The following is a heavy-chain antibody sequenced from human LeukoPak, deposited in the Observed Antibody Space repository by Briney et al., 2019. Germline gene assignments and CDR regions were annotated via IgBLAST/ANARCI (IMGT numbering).Heavy chain of an antibody. V-gene: IGHV3-21*01. J-gene: IGHJ5*02. CDR2: ISSSSSYI. CDR3: ARGILAAAGHNWFDP. CDR1: GFTFSSYS. Sequence: GGSLRLSCAASGFTFSSYSMNWVRQAPGKGLEWVSSISSSSSYIYYADSVKGRFTISRDNAKNSLYLQMNSLRAEDTAVYYCARGILAAAGHNWFDPWGQGTLVTVSS. D-gene: IGHD6-13*01.